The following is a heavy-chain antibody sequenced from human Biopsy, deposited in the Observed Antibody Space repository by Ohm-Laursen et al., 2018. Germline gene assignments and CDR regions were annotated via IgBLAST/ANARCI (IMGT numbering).Heavy chain of an antibody. D-gene: IGHD3-3*02. CDR1: GFTFSSYG. J-gene: IGHJ4*02. V-gene: IGHV3-23*01. CDR2: LSGSGGTT. Sequence: SLRLSCAASGFTFSSYGMSWVRQAPGKGLEWVSVLSGSGGTTYYADSVKGRFTISRDNSKNTLYLQMNSLTAEDTAVYYCAKTFHVSSFLYDYWGQGTLVTVSS. CDR3: AKTFHVSSFLYDY.